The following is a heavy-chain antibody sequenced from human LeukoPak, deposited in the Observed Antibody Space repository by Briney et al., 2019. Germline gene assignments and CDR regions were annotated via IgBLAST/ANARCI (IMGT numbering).Heavy chain of an antibody. V-gene: IGHV3-23*01. CDR3: AGEWTTGSAF. CDR2: ISGSGGAT. Sequence: VQPWESLRLSCAASGFTFSTYAMSWVRQAPGKGLEWVSTISGSGGATFYADSVKGRFTISRDNSKNTVYLQMNRLRPDDTAVYYCAGEWTTGSAFWGQGTLVTVSS. CDR1: GFTFSTYA. D-gene: IGHD3-10*01. J-gene: IGHJ4*02.